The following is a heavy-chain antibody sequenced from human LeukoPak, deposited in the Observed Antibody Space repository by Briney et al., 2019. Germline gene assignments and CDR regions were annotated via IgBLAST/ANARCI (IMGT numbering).Heavy chain of an antibody. CDR1: GYTFIELS. CDR2: FDPEDGEK. Sequence: HGASVKVSCKVSGYTFIELSMHWVRQAPGKGLEWMGGFDPEDGEKIYAQKFQGRVTMTEDTSTDTAYMELSSLRSEDTAVYYCATERTGDPDAYDLWGQGTMVTVSS. D-gene: IGHD3/OR15-3a*01. CDR3: ATERTGDPDAYDL. J-gene: IGHJ3*01. V-gene: IGHV1-24*01.